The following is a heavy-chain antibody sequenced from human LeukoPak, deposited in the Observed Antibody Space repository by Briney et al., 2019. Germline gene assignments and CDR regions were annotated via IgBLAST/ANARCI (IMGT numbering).Heavy chain of an antibody. V-gene: IGHV3-30*04. J-gene: IGHJ4*02. D-gene: IGHD4-17*01. CDR1: EFTFSNYP. CDR2: VSYDGGTK. Sequence: GGSLRLSCAASEFTFSNYPMHWVRQAPGKGLEWVAVVSYDGGTKYYANSVRGRFTISRDNFKNTLYLEMNSLRTEDTAVYYCARDPIVGYGDYFDYWGQGSLVTVSS. CDR3: ARDPIVGYGDYFDY.